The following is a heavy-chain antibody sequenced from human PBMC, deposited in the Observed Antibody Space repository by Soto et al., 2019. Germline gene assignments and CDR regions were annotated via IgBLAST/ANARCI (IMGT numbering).Heavy chain of an antibody. Sequence: EVQLVESGGGLVQPGGSLRLSCAASGFSLSDYWMHWVRQAPGEGLVWLSRITRDGSSTNYADSVKGRFTISRDNAKNTLYLQVNSLRGEDTAVYYCARGANGYYYFDHWGQGTLFTVSS. J-gene: IGHJ4*02. CDR2: ITRDGSST. CDR1: GFSLSDYW. D-gene: IGHD5-18*01. CDR3: ARGANGYYYFDH. V-gene: IGHV3-74*01.